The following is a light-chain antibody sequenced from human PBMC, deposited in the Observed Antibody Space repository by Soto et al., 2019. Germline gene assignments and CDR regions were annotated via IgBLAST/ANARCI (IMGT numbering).Light chain of an antibody. V-gene: IGKV3-15*01. J-gene: IGKJ1*01. CDR1: QSIASN. CDR3: QQYNKWRT. CDR2: GTS. Sequence: EIVMTQSPATLSVAPGESATRSCRASQSIASNLAWYQQRPGQAPRLLIYGTSTRATGIPARFSGSGSGTEFTLTIDSLQSEDFAVYYCQQYNKWRTFGQGTKADIK.